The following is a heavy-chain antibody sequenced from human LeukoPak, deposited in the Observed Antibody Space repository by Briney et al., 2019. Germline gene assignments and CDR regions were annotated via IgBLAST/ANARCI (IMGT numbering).Heavy chain of an antibody. D-gene: IGHD3-9*01. CDR3: ARVAGYSNDAFDI. V-gene: IGHV4-59*01. J-gene: IGHJ3*02. CDR1: GDSISSYY. Sequence: SETLSLTCTVSGDSISSYYGSWVRQPPGKGLEWVGYIYYSGSTNYNPSLKSRVTISVDTSKNQFSLKLSSVTAAHTAVYYCARVAGYSNDAFDIWGQGTMVTVSS. CDR2: IYYSGST.